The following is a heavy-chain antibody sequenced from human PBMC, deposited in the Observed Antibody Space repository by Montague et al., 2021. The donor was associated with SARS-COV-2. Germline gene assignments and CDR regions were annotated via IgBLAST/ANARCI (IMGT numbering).Heavy chain of an antibody. CDR3: ARAFRMGMAGMVLVT. CDR2: INHTGST. J-gene: IGHJ5*02. V-gene: IGHV4-34*01. CDR1: GGSFSNYY. D-gene: IGHD6-19*01. Sequence: SETLSLTCAVYGGSFSNYYWTWIRQSPGKRLEWIGEINHTGSTNYNPSLKSRVTISVDTSKNQFSLKLTSVTVADTALYYCARAFRMGMAGMVLVTWGQGTLVTVSS.